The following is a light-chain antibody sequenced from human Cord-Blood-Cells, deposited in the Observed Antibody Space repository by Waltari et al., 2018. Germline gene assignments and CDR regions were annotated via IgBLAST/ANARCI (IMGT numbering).Light chain of an antibody. CDR3: QQYNNLPFT. J-gene: IGKJ4*01. CDR1: QSVSSN. CDR2: CAS. Sequence: EIVLTQSPATLYVSPGVRASLSCRASQSVSSNLAWYQQKPGQAPNLLIYCASTRATGIPARFSGSGSETEFTLTISSLQYIDFAVYDCQQYNNLPFTFVGRTKLEFK. V-gene: IGKV3-15*01.